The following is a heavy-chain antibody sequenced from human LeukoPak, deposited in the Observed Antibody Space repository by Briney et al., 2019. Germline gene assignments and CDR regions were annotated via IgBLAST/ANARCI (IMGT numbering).Heavy chain of an antibody. D-gene: IGHD3-22*01. CDR3: AKDPRDYYDSSGYYYYFDY. CDR2: IYSGGDT. V-gene: IGHV3-53*01. CDR1: GFTVSSNY. Sequence: GGSLRLSCAASGFTVSSNYMSWVRQAPGKGLEWVSVIYSGGDTHYADSVKGRFTISRDNSKNTLYLQMNSLRAEDTAVYYCAKDPRDYYDSSGYYYYFDYWGQGTLVTVSS. J-gene: IGHJ4*02.